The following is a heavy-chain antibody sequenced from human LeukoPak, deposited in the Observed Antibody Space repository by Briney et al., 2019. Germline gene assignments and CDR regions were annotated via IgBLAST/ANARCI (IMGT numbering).Heavy chain of an antibody. D-gene: IGHD6-13*01. CDR3: ATDRTRQLVPMGY. V-gene: IGHV1-18*01. CDR1: GYTFTSYG. J-gene: IGHJ4*02. CDR2: ISAYNGNT. Sequence: ASVKVSCKASGYTFTSYGISWVGQAPGQGLGGLGWISAYNGNTNYAQKLQGRVTMTEDTSTDTAYMELSSLRSEDTAVYYCATDRTRQLVPMGYWGQGTLVTVSS.